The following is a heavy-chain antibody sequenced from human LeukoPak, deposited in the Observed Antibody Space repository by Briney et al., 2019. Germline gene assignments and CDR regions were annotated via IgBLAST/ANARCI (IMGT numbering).Heavy chain of an antibody. CDR2: INYSGST. J-gene: IGHJ4*02. D-gene: IGHD3-22*01. Sequence: KPSETLSLTCAVYGGSFSGYYWSWIRQPPGKGLEWIGEINYSGSTNYNPSLKSRVTISVDTSKNQFSLKLSSVTAADTAVYYCARHILTYYYDSSGPVDIDYWGQGTLVTVSS. CDR3: ARHILTYYYDSSGPVDIDY. CDR1: GGSFSGYY. V-gene: IGHV4-34*01.